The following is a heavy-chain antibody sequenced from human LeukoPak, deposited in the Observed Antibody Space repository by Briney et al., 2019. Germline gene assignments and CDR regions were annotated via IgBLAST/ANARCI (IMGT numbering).Heavy chain of an antibody. CDR1: GGSISSYY. CDR3: ARDRRWELLQGAAFDI. J-gene: IGHJ3*02. D-gene: IGHD1-26*01. CDR2: IYYSGST. Sequence: PSETLSLTCTVSGGSISSYYWSWIRQPPGKGLEWIGYIYYSGSTNYNPSLKSRVTISVDTSKNQFSLKLSSVTAADTAVYYCARDRRWELLQGAAFDIWGQGTMVTVPS. V-gene: IGHV4-59*01.